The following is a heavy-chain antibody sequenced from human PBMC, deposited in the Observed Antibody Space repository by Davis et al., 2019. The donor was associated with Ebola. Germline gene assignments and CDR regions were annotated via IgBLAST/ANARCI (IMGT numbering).Heavy chain of an antibody. CDR3: ARVKQQLVSLEAFDI. J-gene: IGHJ3*02. CDR2: IYYSGST. Sequence: PSETLSRTCTVSGGSISSYYWSWIRQPPGKGLEWIGYIYYSGSTNYNPSLKSRVTISVDTSKNQFSLKLSSVTAADTAVYYCARVKQQLVSLEAFDIWGQGTMVTVSS. V-gene: IGHV4-59*01. D-gene: IGHD6-13*01. CDR1: GGSISSYY.